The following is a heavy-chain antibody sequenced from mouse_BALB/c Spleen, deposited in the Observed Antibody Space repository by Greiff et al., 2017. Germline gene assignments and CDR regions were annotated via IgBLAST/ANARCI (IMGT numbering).Heavy chain of an antibody. CDR3: ARHYYGSRHYYAMDY. CDR2: ISNGGGST. CDR1: GFTFSSYT. V-gene: IGHV5-12-2*01. J-gene: IGHJ4*01. D-gene: IGHD1-1*01. Sequence: EVQLVESGGGLVQPGGSLKLSCAASGFTFSSYTMSWVRQTPEKRLEWVAYISNGGGSTYYPDTVKGRFTISRDNAKNTLYLQMSSLKSEDTAMYYCARHYYGSRHYYAMDYWGQGTSVTVSS.